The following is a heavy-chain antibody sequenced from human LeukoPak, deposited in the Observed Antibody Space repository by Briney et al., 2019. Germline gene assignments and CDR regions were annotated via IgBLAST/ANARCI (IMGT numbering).Heavy chain of an antibody. CDR2: IGTRSNPI. Sequence: GGSLRLSCAASGFSFSDFYMSWIRQAPGMGLEWISYIGTRSNPIYYADSVKGRFTISRDDAKNSLYLQMNSPRDEDTAVYFCAREARGSGRDFDYWGQGILVTVSS. CDR3: AREARGSGRDFDY. V-gene: IGHV3-11*01. D-gene: IGHD1-26*01. J-gene: IGHJ4*02. CDR1: GFSFSDFY.